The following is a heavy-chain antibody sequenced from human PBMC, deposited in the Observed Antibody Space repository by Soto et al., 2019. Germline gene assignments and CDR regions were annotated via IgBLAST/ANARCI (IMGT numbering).Heavy chain of an antibody. CDR2: ISRDGSTK. CDR1: GFTVSTYG. V-gene: IGHV3-30*03. CDR3: TGEVASGY. J-gene: IGHJ4*02. D-gene: IGHD2-8*02. Sequence: QVQLVESGGGVVQPGRSLRLSCAVSGFTVSTYGMHWVRQAPGKGLEWVAVISRDGSTKYYADSVKGRFTISRDNSRNTLFLEMNRLRGDDMAVYYCTGEVASGYWGQGTLVTVSS.